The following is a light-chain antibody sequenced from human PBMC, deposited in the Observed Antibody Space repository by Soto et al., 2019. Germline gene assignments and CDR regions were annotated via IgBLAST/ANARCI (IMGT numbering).Light chain of an antibody. J-gene: IGKJ1*01. CDR1: QTVRHNY. V-gene: IGKV3-20*01. CDR2: GAS. Sequence: DIVLTQSPGTLSLSPGEGATLSCRASQTVRHNYVAWYQHRPGQAPRLHIYGASHRATGIPDRFGGSGSGTDFTLTISRLEPEDFAVYYCQQYDTSPQTFGQGTKVDIK. CDR3: QQYDTSPQT.